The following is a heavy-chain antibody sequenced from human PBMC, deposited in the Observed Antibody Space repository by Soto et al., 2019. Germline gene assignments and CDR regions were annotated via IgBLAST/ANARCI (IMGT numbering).Heavy chain of an antibody. J-gene: IGHJ6*02. D-gene: IGHD6-6*01. V-gene: IGHV3-30-3*01. Sequence: PGGSLRLSCAASGFTFSSYAMHWVRQAPGKGLEWVAVISYDGSNKYYADSVKGRFTISRDNSKNTLYLQMNSLRAEDTAVYYCASKSPPLCIAARQEQYVMDVWGQGTTVTVSS. CDR3: ASKSPPLCIAARQEQYVMDV. CDR1: GFTFSSYA. CDR2: ISYDGSNK.